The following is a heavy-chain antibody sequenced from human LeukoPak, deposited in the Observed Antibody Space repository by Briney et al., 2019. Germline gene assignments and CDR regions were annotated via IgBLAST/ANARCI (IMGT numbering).Heavy chain of an antibody. V-gene: IGHV4-4*07. CDR3: ARDGSSWAPNNYFDY. D-gene: IGHD6-13*01. J-gene: IGHJ4*02. CDR1: GGSISSYY. Sequence: SETLSLICTVSGGSISSYYWSWIRQPAGKGLEWIGRIYTSGSTNYNPSLKSRVTMSVDTSKNQFSLKLSSVTAADTAVYYCARDGSSWAPNNYFDYWGQGTLVTVSS. CDR2: IYTSGST.